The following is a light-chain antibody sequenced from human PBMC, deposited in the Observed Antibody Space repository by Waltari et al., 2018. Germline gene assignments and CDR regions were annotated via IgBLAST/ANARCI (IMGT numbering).Light chain of an antibody. CDR3: CSYAGRGTYV. V-gene: IGLV2-23*02. CDR1: TSDVGNYDI. J-gene: IGLJ1*01. Sequence: QSALTQPASVSGTPGQPITISCTGSTSDVGNYDIVSWYQHHPGKAPKLLICAVIKRPSGVSSRFSGSKSGSTASLIISGLQPDDEADYYCCSYAGRGTYVFGSGTKVTVL. CDR2: AVI.